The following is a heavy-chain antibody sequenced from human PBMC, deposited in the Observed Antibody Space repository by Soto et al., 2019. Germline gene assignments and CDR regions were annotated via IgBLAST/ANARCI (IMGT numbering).Heavy chain of an antibody. J-gene: IGHJ4*02. D-gene: IGHD5-12*01. V-gene: IGHV4-30-4*01. CDR3: ARAPQRWLQCSYFDY. CDR2: IYYSGST. CDR1: GGSISSGDYY. Sequence: QVQLQESGPGLVKPSQTLSLTCTVSGGSISSGDYYWSWIRQPPGKGLEWIGYIYYSGSTYYNPSHKSRVTLSVDTSKIQFSLKLRSVTAADTAVYYCARAPQRWLQCSYFDYWGQGTLVTVSS.